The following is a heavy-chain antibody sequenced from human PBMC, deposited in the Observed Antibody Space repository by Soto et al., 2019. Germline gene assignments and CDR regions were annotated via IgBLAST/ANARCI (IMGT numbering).Heavy chain of an antibody. V-gene: IGHV4-4*07. CDR3: ARDIVVVVAPDYYYYYGMDV. D-gene: IGHD2-15*01. J-gene: IGHJ6*02. CDR2: NYTSGST. Sequence: QVQLQESGPGLVKPSETLSLTCTVSGGSISSYYWSWIRQPAGKGLEWIGRNYTSGSTNYNPSLKSRVAMSVDTSKNQFSLKLSSVTAADTAVYYCARDIVVVVAPDYYYYYGMDVWGQGTTVTVSS. CDR1: GGSISSYY.